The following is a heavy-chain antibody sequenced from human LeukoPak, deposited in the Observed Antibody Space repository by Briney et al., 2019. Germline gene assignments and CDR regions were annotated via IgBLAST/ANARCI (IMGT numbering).Heavy chain of an antibody. Sequence: GGPLRLSCAASGFTFSSYGMHWVRQAPGKGLEWVAFIRYDGSNKYYADSMKGRFTISRDNSKNTLYLQMNSLRAEDTAVYYCARNNYYGSGSYYVYWGQGTLVTVSS. CDR1: GFTFSSYG. V-gene: IGHV3-30*02. CDR2: IRYDGSNK. CDR3: ARNNYYGSGSYYVY. J-gene: IGHJ4*02. D-gene: IGHD3-10*01.